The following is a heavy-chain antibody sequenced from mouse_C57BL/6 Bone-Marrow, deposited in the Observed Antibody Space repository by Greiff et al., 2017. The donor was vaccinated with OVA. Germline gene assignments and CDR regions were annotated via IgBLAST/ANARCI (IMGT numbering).Heavy chain of an antibody. D-gene: IGHD1-1*01. CDR1: GYTFTSYG. J-gene: IGHJ3*01. Sequence: LQESGAELARPGASVKLSCKASGYTFTSYGISWVKQRTGQGLEWIGEIYPRSGNTYYNEKFKGNATLTADKSSSTAYMELRSLTSEDSAVYFCARRLYYGSSYGWFAYWGQGTLVTVSA. CDR3: ARRLYYGSSYGWFAY. V-gene: IGHV1-81*01. CDR2: IYPRSGNT.